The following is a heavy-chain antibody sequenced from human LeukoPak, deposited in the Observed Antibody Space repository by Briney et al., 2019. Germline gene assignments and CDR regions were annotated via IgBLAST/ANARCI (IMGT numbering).Heavy chain of an antibody. D-gene: IGHD3-3*01. CDR3: AKKPARFLEWLSYYWYFDL. Sequence: GGSLRLSCAASGFTFSSYAMSWVRQAPGKGLEWVSAISGSGGSTYYADSVKGRFTISRDNSKNTLYLQMNSLRAEDTAVYYCAKKPARFLEWLSYYWYFDLWGRGTLVTVSS. CDR1: GFTFSSYA. V-gene: IGHV3-23*01. J-gene: IGHJ2*01. CDR2: ISGSGGST.